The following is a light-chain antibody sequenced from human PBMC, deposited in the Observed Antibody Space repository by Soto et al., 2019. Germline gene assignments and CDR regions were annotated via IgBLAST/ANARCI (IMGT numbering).Light chain of an antibody. J-gene: IGKJ1*01. V-gene: IGKV3D-15*01. CDR1: QSVSTN. CDR3: QQYDSSPRT. CDR2: DAS. Sequence: EIVMTQFPATLSEPPGERVTLSCRASQSVSTNVAWYQQKPGEAPRLLIFDASARAVDIPGRFSGSVSGTEFTPTISRLEPEDFAVYYCQQYDSSPRTFGQGTKVDIK.